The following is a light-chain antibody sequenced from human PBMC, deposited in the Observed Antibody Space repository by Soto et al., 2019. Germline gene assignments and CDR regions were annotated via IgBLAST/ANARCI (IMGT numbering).Light chain of an antibody. V-gene: IGLV2-18*01. CDR2: EVS. Sequence: QSALTQPPSVSGSPGQSVTISCTGTSSDVGSYNRVSWYQQPPGTAPKLMIYEVSNRPSGVPDRFSGSKSSNTASLTISGLQAEDEADYYCSLYTSSSPHVVFGGGTKLTVL. CDR3: SLYTSSSPHVV. CDR1: SSDVGSYNR. J-gene: IGLJ2*01.